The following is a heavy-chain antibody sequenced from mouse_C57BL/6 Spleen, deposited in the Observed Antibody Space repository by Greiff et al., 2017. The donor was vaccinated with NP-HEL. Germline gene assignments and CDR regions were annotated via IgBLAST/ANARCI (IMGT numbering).Heavy chain of an antibody. J-gene: IGHJ3*01. D-gene: IGHD1-1*01. V-gene: IGHV2-9-1*01. CDR1: GFSLTSYA. Sequence: VQGVESVPGLVAPSQSLSITCTVSGFSLTSYAISWVRQPPGKGLEWLGVIWTGGGTNYNSALKSRLSISKDNSKSQVFLKMNSLQTDDTARYYWARNGAGYYGSSSWCAYWGQGTLVTVSA. CDR2: IWTGGGT. CDR3: ARNGAGYYGSSSWCAY.